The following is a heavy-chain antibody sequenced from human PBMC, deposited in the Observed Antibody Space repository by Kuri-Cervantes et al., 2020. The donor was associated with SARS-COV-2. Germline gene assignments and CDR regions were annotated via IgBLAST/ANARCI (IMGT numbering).Heavy chain of an antibody. CDR3: ARAFKCYYDSSGYYPGAFDI. J-gene: IGHJ3*02. Sequence: GGSLRLSCAASGFTLSSYSMNWVRQAPGKGLEWVSSISSSSSYIYYADSVKGRFTISRDNAKNSLYLQMNSLRAEDTAVYYCARAFKCYYDSSGYYPGAFDIWGQGTMVTVSS. CDR1: GFTLSSYS. CDR2: ISSSSSYI. D-gene: IGHD3-22*01. V-gene: IGHV3-21*01.